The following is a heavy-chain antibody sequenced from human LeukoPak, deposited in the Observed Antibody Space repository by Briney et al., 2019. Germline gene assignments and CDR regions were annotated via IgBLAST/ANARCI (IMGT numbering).Heavy chain of an antibody. CDR3: AGQTVVAANGLDY. V-gene: IGHV4-39*07. CDR2: IYYSGST. Sequence: SETLSLTCTVSGGSISSSSYYWGWIRQPPGNGLEWIGSIYYSGSTYYNPSLKSRVTISVDTSKNQFSLKLSSVTAADTAVYYCAGQTVVAANGLDYWGQGTLVTVSS. D-gene: IGHD2-15*01. J-gene: IGHJ4*02. CDR1: GGSISSSSYY.